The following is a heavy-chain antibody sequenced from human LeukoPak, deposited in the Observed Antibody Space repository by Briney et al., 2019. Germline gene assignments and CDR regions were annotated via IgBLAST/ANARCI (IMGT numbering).Heavy chain of an antibody. D-gene: IGHD5-24*01. J-gene: IGHJ4*02. Sequence: GGSLRLSCAASGFAFTNFAMRWVRQAPGKGLEWVSALSGSGNATYYADFVRGRFTISRDNSKNILYLQMNSLLAEDTAVYFCASQMAATSHWGQGILVTVSS. CDR2: LSGSGNAT. CDR3: ASQMAATSH. CDR1: GFAFTNFA. V-gene: IGHV3-23*01.